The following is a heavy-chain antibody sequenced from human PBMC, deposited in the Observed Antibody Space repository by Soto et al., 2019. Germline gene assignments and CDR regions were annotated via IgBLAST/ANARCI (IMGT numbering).Heavy chain of an antibody. CDR2: ISAYNGNT. Sequence: ASVKVSCKASGYTFTSYGISWVRQAPGQGLEWMGWISAYNGNTNYAQKLQGRVTMTTDTSTSTAYMELRSLRSDDTAVYYCARDIGRGGYYDSSGYYFPLDYWGQGTLVTVSS. J-gene: IGHJ4*02. CDR3: ARDIGRGGYYDSSGYYFPLDY. D-gene: IGHD3-22*01. CDR1: GYTFTSYG. V-gene: IGHV1-18*01.